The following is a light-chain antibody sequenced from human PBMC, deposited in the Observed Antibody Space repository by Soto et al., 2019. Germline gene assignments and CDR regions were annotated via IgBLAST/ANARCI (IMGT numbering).Light chain of an antibody. CDR3: QQYNSYVYS. CDR2: KAS. V-gene: IGKV1-5*03. J-gene: IGKJ2*03. Sequence: DIQMTQSPSTLSASVGDRVNITCRASKSVSRWLAWYQQKPGKAPKVMIYKASTLGSGVPSRFSASGFGTEFSLTIDSLQPDDFASYYWQQYNSYVYSFGQGTKLEIK. CDR1: KSVSRW.